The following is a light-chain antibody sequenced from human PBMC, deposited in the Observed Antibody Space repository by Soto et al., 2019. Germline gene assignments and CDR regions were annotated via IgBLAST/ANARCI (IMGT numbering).Light chain of an antibody. CDR3: QQLNGYQLA. CDR2: SAS. CDR1: QAMSTY. J-gene: IGKJ4*01. Sequence: DIQLTQSPSFLSAFVGDTVTITCRASQAMSTYLAWYQQKPGKVPKLLIRSASTLKSGVPPRFSGGGSGTDFTLTISALQPDDSGIYYCQQLNGYQLAFGGGTNVEIK. V-gene: IGKV1-9*01.